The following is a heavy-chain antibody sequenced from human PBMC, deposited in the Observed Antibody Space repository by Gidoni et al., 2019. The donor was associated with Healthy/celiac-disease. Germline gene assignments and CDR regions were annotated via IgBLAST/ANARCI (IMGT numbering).Heavy chain of an antibody. D-gene: IGHD2-2*01. J-gene: IGHJ5*02. CDR1: GFTFSSYA. Sequence: QVQLVESGGGVVQPGRSLRLSCAASGFTFSSYAMPWVRHAPGKGREWVAVISYDGSNKYYADSVKGRFTISRDNSKNTLYLQMNSLRAEDTAVYYCARDGGSNLCSSTSCYDNWFDPWGQGTLVTVSS. V-gene: IGHV3-30-3*01. CDR3: ARDGGSNLCSSTSCYDNWFDP. CDR2: ISYDGSNK.